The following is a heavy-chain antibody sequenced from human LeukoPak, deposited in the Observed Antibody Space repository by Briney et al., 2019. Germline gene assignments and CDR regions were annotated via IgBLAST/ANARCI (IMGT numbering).Heavy chain of an antibody. V-gene: IGHV3-21*01. CDR1: GFTFSSYS. CDR2: ISSSSNYI. CDR3: ARDWVRYYGSGSCFDY. J-gene: IGHJ4*02. Sequence: GGSLGLSCAASGFTFSSYSMNWVRQAPGKGLEWVSSISSSSNYIYYADSVKGRFTISRDNAKNSLYLQMNSLRDEDTAVYYCARDWVRYYGSGSCFDYWGQGTLVTVSS. D-gene: IGHD3-10*01.